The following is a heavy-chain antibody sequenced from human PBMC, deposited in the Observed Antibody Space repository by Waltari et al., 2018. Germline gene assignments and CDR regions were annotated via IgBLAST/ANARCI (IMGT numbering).Heavy chain of an antibody. CDR3: VRGAGKYSFDYSF. CDR1: GFPLRNHS. CDR2: NSYDGSNK. J-gene: IGHJ4*02. V-gene: IGHV3-30-3*01. Sequence: QVHLVESGGGVVMPGRSPRRSSAASGFPLRNHSSSWVAQAPGKGLDWWALNSYDGSNKYYAASLKGRFTISRDNSENTLYLQINTLRPEDTAVYYCVRGAGKYSFDYSFWGQGTLVTVSS. D-gene: IGHD5-18*01.